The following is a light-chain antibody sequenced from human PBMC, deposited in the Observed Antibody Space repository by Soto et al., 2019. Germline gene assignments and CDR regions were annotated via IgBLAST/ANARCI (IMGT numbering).Light chain of an antibody. CDR1: QSVSSSY. CDR2: GAS. J-gene: IGKJ1*01. Sequence: VSQSVVAVSLSPPERATLSCRVRQSVSSSYLAWYQQKPGQAPRLLIYGASSRATGIPDRFSGSGSGTDFTLTISSLEPEDCVGYCSKQYGSLLKPFGQRAKPDIK. CDR3: KQYGSLLKP. V-gene: IGKV3-20*01.